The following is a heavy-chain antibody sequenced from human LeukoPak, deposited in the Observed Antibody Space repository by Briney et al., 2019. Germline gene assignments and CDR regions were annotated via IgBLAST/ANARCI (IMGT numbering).Heavy chain of an antibody. Sequence: SETLSLTCTVSGGSISSGSYYWSWIRQPAGKGLEWIGRIYTSGSTNYNPSLKSRVTISVDTSKNQFSLKLSSVTAADTAVYYCASFSSSSLNWGQGTLVTVSS. CDR3: ASFSSSSLN. CDR2: IYTSGST. J-gene: IGHJ4*02. CDR1: GGSISSGSYY. D-gene: IGHD6-6*01. V-gene: IGHV4-61*02.